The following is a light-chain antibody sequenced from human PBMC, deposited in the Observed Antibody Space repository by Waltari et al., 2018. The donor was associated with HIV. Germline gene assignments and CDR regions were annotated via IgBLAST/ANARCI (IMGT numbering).Light chain of an antibody. CDR3: CSYAGSSAFV. CDR2: EVS. V-gene: IGLV2-23*02. J-gene: IGLJ3*02. CDR1: KSDVGSYNL. Sequence: QSALTQPASVSGSPGQSITISCTGAKSDVGSYNLVPWYQQHPGKAPKLMIYEVSKRPSGVSNRVSGSKSGNTASLTISGLQAEDEADYYCCSYAGSSAFVFGGGTKLTVL.